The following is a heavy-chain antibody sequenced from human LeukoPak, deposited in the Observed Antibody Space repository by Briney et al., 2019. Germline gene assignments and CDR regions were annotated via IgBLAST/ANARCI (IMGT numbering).Heavy chain of an antibody. CDR2: IWYDGSNK. CDR3: ARGLAVAGEDSEYFQH. CDR1: GFTFSSYG. J-gene: IGHJ1*01. Sequence: PGGSLRLSCAASGFTFSSYGMHWVRQAPGKGLEWVAVIWYDGSNKYYADSVKGRFTISRDNSKNTLYLQMNSLRAEDTAVYYCARGLAVAGEDSEYFQHWGQGTLVTVSS. D-gene: IGHD6-19*01. V-gene: IGHV3-33*01.